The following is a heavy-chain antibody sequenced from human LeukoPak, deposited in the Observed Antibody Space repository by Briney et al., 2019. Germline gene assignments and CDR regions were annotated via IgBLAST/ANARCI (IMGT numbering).Heavy chain of an antibody. J-gene: IGHJ5*02. CDR2: ISDYNANA. V-gene: IGHV1-18*01. D-gene: IGHD2-2*01. Sequence: ASVKVSCKASGYSFTNYGITWIREAPGQGPEWLGWISDYNANAHYAQNVQGRVTLTTDTSTNTAYMELRGLTSDDTAMYYCARVGRGCSSIRCYWEDWFDPWGQGTLVIVSS. CDR1: GYSFTNYG. CDR3: ARVGRGCSSIRCYWEDWFDP.